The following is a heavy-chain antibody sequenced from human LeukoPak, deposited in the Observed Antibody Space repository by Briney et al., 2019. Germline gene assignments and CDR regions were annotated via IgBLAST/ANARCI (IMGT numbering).Heavy chain of an antibody. D-gene: IGHD2/OR15-2a*01. CDR2: ISSGGSTI. J-gene: IGHJ4*02. Sequence: GGSLRLSCAASGCTFSSYEMIWVRQAPGKGLEWVSYISSGGSTIFYADSVKGRFTISRDNAKNSLYIQMNSLRAEGTAVYYCARDLEYTFDYWGQGTSVTVSS. CDR3: ARDLEYTFDY. CDR1: GCTFSSYE. V-gene: IGHV3-48*03.